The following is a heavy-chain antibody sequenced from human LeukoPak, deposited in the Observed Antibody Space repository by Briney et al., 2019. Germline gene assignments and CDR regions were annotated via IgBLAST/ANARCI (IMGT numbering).Heavy chain of an antibody. CDR1: GFAFSTYE. Sequence: PGGSLRLSCAASGFAFSTYEVNWVRQAPGKGLEWVSYISSSGSTIYYADSVKGRFTISRDNAKNSLYLQMNSLRAEDTAVYYCARVGCSGGSCRYGNYFDYWDQGTLVTVSS. V-gene: IGHV3-48*03. D-gene: IGHD2-15*01. J-gene: IGHJ4*02. CDR3: ARVGCSGGSCRYGNYFDY. CDR2: ISSSGSTI.